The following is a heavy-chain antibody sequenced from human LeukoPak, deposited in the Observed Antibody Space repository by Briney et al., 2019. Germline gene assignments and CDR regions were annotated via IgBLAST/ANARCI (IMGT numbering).Heavy chain of an antibody. D-gene: IGHD2-15*01. CDR3: AKAPVTTCRGAFCYPFDY. V-gene: IGHV3-23*01. CDR2: ISDTGNT. Sequence: GGSLRLSCAASGFTLGSYAMSWVRQAPGKGLEWVSAISDTGNTYHADSVKGRFTISRDSSKNTLFLQMNRLRPEDAAVYYCAKAPVTTCRGAFCYPFDYWGLGTLVTVSS. J-gene: IGHJ4*02. CDR1: GFTLGSYA.